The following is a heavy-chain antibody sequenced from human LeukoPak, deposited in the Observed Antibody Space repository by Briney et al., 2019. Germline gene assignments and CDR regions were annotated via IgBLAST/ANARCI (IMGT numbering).Heavy chain of an antibody. V-gene: IGHV3-53*01. Sequence: PGGSLRLSCEGSGFIVSTNYMNWVRQAPGKGLEWVSILYSGGSTYYADSVKGRFTVSRDSSKNTLYLHMNSLRAEDTAVYYCARVGDHYHWYLDVWGRGTLVTASS. CDR2: LYSGGST. J-gene: IGHJ2*01. D-gene: IGHD3-10*01. CDR3: ARVGDHYHWYLDV. CDR1: GFIVSTNY.